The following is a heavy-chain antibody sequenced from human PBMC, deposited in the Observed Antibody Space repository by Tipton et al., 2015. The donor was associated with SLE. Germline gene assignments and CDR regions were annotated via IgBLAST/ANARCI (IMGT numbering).Heavy chain of an antibody. CDR2: IYYSGST. J-gene: IGHJ3*02. V-gene: IGHV4-31*03. CDR1: GGSISSGGYY. Sequence: NLSLTCTVSGGSISSGGYYWSWIRQHPGKGLEWIGYIYYSGSTYYNPSLKSRVTISVDTSKNQFSLKLSSVTAADTAVYYCAREPTAQGGVIDRGAFDIWGQGTMSPSLQ. D-gene: IGHD3-16*02. CDR3: AREPTAQGGVIDRGAFDI.